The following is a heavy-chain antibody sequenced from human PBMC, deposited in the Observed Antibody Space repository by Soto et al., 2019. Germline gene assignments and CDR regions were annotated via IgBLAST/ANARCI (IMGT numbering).Heavy chain of an antibody. D-gene: IGHD3-16*02. CDR2: INAGNGNT. CDR3: ARGHVWGTYRFGPIDY. J-gene: IGHJ4*02. Sequence: QVQLVQSGAEEKKPGASVKVSCKASGYTFTSYAMHWVRQAPGQRLEWMGWINAGNGNTKYSQKFQGRVTITRDTSASPAYMELSSLRSEDTAVYYCARGHVWGTYRFGPIDYRGQGTLVTGSS. V-gene: IGHV1-3*05. CDR1: GYTFTSYA.